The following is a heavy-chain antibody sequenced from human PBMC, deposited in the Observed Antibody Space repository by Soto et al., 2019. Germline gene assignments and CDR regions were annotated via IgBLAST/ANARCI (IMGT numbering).Heavy chain of an antibody. CDR2: VKGKTDGGTT. Sequence: GGSLRLSCAASGFIFSNAWINWVRQAPGKGLEWVGRVKGKTDGGTTDFAAPVKGRFAISRDDSKNMVYLEMNSLKTEDTAIYSCTTDSYMTNIIVRFDYWGHGTLVTVSS. CDR3: TTDSYMTNIIVRFDY. V-gene: IGHV3-15*07. D-gene: IGHD4-17*01. CDR1: GFIFSNAW. J-gene: IGHJ4*01.